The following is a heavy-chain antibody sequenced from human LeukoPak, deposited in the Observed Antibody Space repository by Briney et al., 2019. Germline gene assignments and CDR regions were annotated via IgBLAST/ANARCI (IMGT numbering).Heavy chain of an antibody. J-gene: IGHJ4*02. Sequence: GGSLRLSCAASGFTFSSYEMNWVRQAPGKGLEWVSYISSSGSTIYYADSVKGRFTISRDNAKNSLYLQMNSLRAEDTAVYYCARDPGSSGSAIDYWGQGTLVTVSS. V-gene: IGHV3-48*03. CDR1: GFTFSSYE. D-gene: IGHD3-22*01. CDR2: ISSSGSTI. CDR3: ARDPGSSGSAIDY.